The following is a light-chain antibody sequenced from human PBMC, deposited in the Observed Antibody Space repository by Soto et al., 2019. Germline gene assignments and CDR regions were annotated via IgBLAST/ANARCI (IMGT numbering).Light chain of an antibody. CDR1: QSVSTN. V-gene: IGKV3D-15*01. CDR2: GAL. Sequence: EIVRTQSPGALYVSTGERATLSCRVSQSVSTNLACYQHNPGQAPRLLIYGALTRTPGIPASFSGSGAGTDLPLTISSLQSEDFAVYFCQQYHHWVTFGAGNKVEIQ. CDR3: QQYHHWVT. J-gene: IGKJ4*01.